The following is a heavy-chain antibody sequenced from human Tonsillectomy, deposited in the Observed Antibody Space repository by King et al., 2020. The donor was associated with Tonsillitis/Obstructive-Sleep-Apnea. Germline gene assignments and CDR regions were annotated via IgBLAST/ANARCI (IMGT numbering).Heavy chain of an antibody. V-gene: IGHV3-13*01. CDR1: GFTFSNYD. Sequence: VQLVESGGGLVQPGGSLRLSCAASGFTFSNYDMHWVRQAPGKGLEWVSGIGTAADTYFPGSVKGRFTISRENAKNSLYLQMNSLRAGGTAVYYCARASNYYYYMAVWGKGTTVTVSS. CDR2: IGTAADT. CDR3: ARASNYYYYMAV. J-gene: IGHJ6*03.